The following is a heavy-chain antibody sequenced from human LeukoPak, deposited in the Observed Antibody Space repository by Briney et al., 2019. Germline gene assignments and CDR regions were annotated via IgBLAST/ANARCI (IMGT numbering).Heavy chain of an antibody. CDR1: GDSITSSSYY. Sequence: SETLSLTCTVSGDSITSSSYYWGWIRQPPGKGLEWIGSIYYSGSTYYNPSLKSRVTISVDTSKIQFSLRLSSATAADMATYYCARHSLNNYGSYYWGQGTLVTVSS. V-gene: IGHV4-39*01. CDR2: IYYSGST. CDR3: ARHSLNNYGSYY. J-gene: IGHJ4*02. D-gene: IGHD5-24*01.